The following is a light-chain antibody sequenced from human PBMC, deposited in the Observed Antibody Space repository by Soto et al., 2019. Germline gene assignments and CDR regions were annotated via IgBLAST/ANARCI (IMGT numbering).Light chain of an antibody. V-gene: IGKV1-39*01. CDR1: QSINTY. Sequence: DILMTQSPSSLSASVGDRVTIPCRASQSINTYLNWYQQKPGKAPKLLIYAASSLQSGVPSRFSGSGSGTDFTLTISSLQSEDFAVYYCQQYKNWPLFGQGTRLEIK. CDR2: AAS. J-gene: IGKJ5*01. CDR3: QQYKNWPL.